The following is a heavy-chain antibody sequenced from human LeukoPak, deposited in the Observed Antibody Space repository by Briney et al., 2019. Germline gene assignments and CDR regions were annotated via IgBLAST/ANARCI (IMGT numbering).Heavy chain of an antibody. D-gene: IGHD3-10*01. Sequence: SETLSLTCAVSGGSISSGGYSWSWIRQPPGKGLEWIGYIYHSGSTYYNPSLKSRVTISVDRSKNQFSLKLSSVTAADTAVYYCARAVSPVGDAFDIWGQGTMVTVSS. CDR2: IYHSGST. CDR1: GGSISSGGYS. CDR3: ARAVSPVGDAFDI. J-gene: IGHJ3*02. V-gene: IGHV4-30-2*01.